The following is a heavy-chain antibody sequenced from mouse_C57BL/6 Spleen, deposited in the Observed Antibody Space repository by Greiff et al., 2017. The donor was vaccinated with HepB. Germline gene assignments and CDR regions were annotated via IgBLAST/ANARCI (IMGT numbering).Heavy chain of an antibody. Sequence: QVTLKVSGPGILQSSQTLSLTCSFSGFSLSTSGMGVSWIRQPSGKGLEWLAHIYWDDDKRYNPSLKSRLTISKDTSRNQVFLKITSVDTADTATYYCARTIYYYGSRGSYAMDYWGQGTSVTVSS. J-gene: IGHJ4*01. CDR3: ARTIYYYGSRGSYAMDY. V-gene: IGHV8-12*01. CDR1: GFSLSTSGMG. D-gene: IGHD1-1*01. CDR2: IYWDDDK.